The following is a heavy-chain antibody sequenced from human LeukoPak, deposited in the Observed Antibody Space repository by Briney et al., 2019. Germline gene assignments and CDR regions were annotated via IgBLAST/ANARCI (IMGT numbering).Heavy chain of an antibody. CDR2: IIPIFGTA. CDR1: GYKFTNFG. J-gene: IGHJ4*02. D-gene: IGHD2-2*02. Sequence: GASVKVSCKASGYKFTNFGLSWVRQAPGQGLEWMGGIIPIFGTANYAQKFQGRVTITTDESTSTAYMELSSLRSEDTAVYYCARDLVHCSSTSCYTRNFYDYWGQGTLVTVSS. V-gene: IGHV1-69*05. CDR3: ARDLVHCSSTSCYTRNFYDY.